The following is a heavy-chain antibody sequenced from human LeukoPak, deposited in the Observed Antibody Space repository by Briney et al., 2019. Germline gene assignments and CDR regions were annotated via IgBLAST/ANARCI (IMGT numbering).Heavy chain of an antibody. Sequence: GRCLRLSCAASGFTFSSYSMNWVRQAPGKGLTCVSSISSSSSYIYYADSVKGRFTISRDDAKNSPYLQMNSLRAEDTAVYYCARRYFDWLEYYYYGMDVWGQGTTVTVSS. CDR2: ISSSSSYI. CDR3: ARRYFDWLEYYYYGMDV. D-gene: IGHD3-9*01. CDR1: GFTFSSYS. V-gene: IGHV3-21*01. J-gene: IGHJ6*02.